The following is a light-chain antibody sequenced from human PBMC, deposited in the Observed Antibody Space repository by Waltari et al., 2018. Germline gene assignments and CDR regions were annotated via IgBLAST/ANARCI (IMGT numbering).Light chain of an antibody. V-gene: IGLV2-8*01. CDR1: SSDVGGYNY. J-gene: IGLJ2*01. CDR2: EVS. Sequence: QSALTQPPSASGSPGQSVTISCTGTSSDVGGYNYVSWYQHHPGKATKFMIYEVSKRPSGVPGRFSGSKSGNTASLTISRVAAGDEADYYCQVWDSSSDHVVFGGGTKLTVL. CDR3: QVWDSSSDHVV.